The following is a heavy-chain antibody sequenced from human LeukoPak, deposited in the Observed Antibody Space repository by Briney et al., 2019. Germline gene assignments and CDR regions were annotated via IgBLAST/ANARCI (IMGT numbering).Heavy chain of an antibody. Sequence: AAVQVSCMGSGCSFSSYAISWVRQPPGQGLEWMGGIIPIFGTANYAQKFQGRVTITADKSTSTAYMELSSLRSEDTAVYYCARYRGYSSSSSYYYYFMDVWPKGTAVSVFS. CDR1: GCSFSSYA. J-gene: IGHJ6*03. V-gene: IGHV1-69*06. CDR3: ARYRGYSSSSSYYYYFMDV. D-gene: IGHD6-6*01. CDR2: IIPIFGTA.